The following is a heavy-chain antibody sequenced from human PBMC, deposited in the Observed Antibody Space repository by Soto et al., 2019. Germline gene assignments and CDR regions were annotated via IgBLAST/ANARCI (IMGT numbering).Heavy chain of an antibody. CDR1: GFTVSTYH. J-gene: IGHJ4*02. CDR3: AKDLKPYYYDSSGADY. D-gene: IGHD3-22*01. V-gene: IGHV3-66*01. CDR2: IYSAGSA. Sequence: GGSLRLSCAASGFTVSTYHMSWVRQAPGKGLEWVSVIYSAGSADFADSVKVRFTISRDNSKNTLYLQMNSLRAEDTAVYYCAKDLKPYYYDSSGADYWGQGTLVTVSS.